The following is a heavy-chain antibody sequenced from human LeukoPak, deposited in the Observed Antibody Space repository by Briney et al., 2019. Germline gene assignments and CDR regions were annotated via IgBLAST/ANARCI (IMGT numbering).Heavy chain of an antibody. CDR1: GFTFSSYE. CDR2: ISSSGSTI. CDR3: ARVNGSGSYLSLYYYYYYMDV. J-gene: IGHJ6*03. D-gene: IGHD3-10*01. Sequence: GGSLRLSCAASGFTFSSYEMNWVRQAPGKGLEWVSYISSSGSTIYYADSVKGRFTISRDNSKNTLYLQMNSLRAEDTAVYYCARVNGSGSYLSLYYYYYYMDVWGKGTTVTVSS. V-gene: IGHV3-48*03.